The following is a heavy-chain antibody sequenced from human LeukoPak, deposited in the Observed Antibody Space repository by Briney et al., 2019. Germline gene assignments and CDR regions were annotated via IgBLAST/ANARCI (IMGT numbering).Heavy chain of an antibody. Sequence: GGSLRLSCAASGFTFRSSAMTWVRQAPGKGLEWVANCNYNADLTYYGDSVKGRFSISRDNSKNTLYLQMSSLRAEDTAVYYCARLSGSSDTGLGMDVWGQGTTVAVSS. V-gene: IGHV3-23*01. J-gene: IGHJ6*02. D-gene: IGHD1-26*01. CDR3: ARLSGSSDTGLGMDV. CDR2: CNYNADLT. CDR1: GFTFRSSA.